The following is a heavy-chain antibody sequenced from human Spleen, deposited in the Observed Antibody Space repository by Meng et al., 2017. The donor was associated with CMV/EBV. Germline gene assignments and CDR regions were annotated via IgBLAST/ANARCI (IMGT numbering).Heavy chain of an antibody. Sequence: GGPLRLSCAASGFTFSNYAINWVRQAPGKGLEWVLVIYSGGGNTDYADSVKGRFTISRDNSKNTVDMEMNSLRVEDTAVYYCAKARTGGSGYYYYYGLDVWGQGTTVTVSS. CDR1: GFTFSNYA. D-gene: IGHD3-16*01. V-gene: IGHV3-23*03. CDR3: AKARTGGSGYYYYYGLDV. J-gene: IGHJ6*02. CDR2: IYSGGGNT.